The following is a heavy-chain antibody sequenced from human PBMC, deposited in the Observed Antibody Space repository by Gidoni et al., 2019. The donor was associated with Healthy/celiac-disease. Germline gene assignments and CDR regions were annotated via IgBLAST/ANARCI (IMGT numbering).Heavy chain of an antibody. D-gene: IGHD1-26*01. J-gene: IGHJ4*02. CDR3: TRGGGWELYYFDY. Sequence: EVQLVESGGGFVKPGRSLRLPCTASGFTLGYYAMRWFRQAPGKGLEWVGFIRSKAYGGTTDSAASVKGRFTISRDDSKSIAYRQMNSLKTEDTAVYYCTRGGGWELYYFDYWGQGTLVTVSS. CDR1: GFTLGYYA. CDR2: IRSKAYGGTT. V-gene: IGHV3-49*05.